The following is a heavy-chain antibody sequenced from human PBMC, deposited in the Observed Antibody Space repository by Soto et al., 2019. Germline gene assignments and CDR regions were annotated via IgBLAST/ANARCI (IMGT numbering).Heavy chain of an antibody. CDR3: AGRRAGDYYFDY. D-gene: IGHD1-26*01. CDR1: GGSVSSSSYY. J-gene: IGHJ4*02. Sequence: ETLSLTCTVSGGSVSSSSYYWGWIRQPPGKGLEWIGTIYYTGSTSYSPSLKSRVTISVDTSKTQFSLNLKSVTAADTAVYYCAGRRAGDYYFDYWGQGTLVTVSS. V-gene: IGHV4-39*01. CDR2: IYYTGST.